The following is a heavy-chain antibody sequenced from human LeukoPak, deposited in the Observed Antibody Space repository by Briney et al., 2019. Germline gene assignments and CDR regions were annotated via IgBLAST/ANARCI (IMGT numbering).Heavy chain of an antibody. J-gene: IGHJ3*01. D-gene: IGHD2-2*02. V-gene: IGHV3-11*01. CDR2: MSGSGSSI. CDR3: ARNLAIEIRPAAFDV. CDR1: GFIFSDYY. Sequence: GGALRLSCAASGFIFSDYYMSWVLRAPGTGLEWIAYMSGSGSSINYADSVQGRFTISRDNAQKSLYLQMSSLRPDDTAVYYSARNLAIEIRPAAFDVWGQGTKVTVSS.